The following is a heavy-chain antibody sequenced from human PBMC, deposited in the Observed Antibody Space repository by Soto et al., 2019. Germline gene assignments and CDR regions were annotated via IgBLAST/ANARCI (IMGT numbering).Heavy chain of an antibody. CDR2: IYYSGST. D-gene: IGHD6-13*01. Sequence: SETLSLTCTVSGGSISSYFWSWIRQPPGKGLEWIGYIYYSGSTNYNPSLQSRVTISVDTSKNQFSLKLTPVTAADTAVYYCARAGTNSGSWPYFYYGMDVWGQGTTVTVSS. CDR3: ARAGTNSGSWPYFYYGMDV. CDR1: GGSISSYF. V-gene: IGHV4-59*01. J-gene: IGHJ6*02.